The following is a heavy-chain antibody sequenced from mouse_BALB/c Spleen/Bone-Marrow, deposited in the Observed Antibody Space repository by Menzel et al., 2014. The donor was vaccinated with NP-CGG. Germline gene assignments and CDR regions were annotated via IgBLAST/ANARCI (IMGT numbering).Heavy chain of an antibody. J-gene: IGHJ3*01. CDR1: GYTFTSYT. D-gene: IGHD2-14*01. V-gene: IGHV1-4*01. CDR3: AIAAYYRYDEWAWFAY. CDR2: INPSSGYT. Sequence: VQRVESGAELARPGASVKMSCKASGYTFTSYTMHWVKQRPGQGLEWIGYINPSSGYTNYNQKFKVKATLTADKSSSPAYMQLSSLTSEDSAVYYCAIAAYYRYDEWAWFAYWGQGALVTVSA.